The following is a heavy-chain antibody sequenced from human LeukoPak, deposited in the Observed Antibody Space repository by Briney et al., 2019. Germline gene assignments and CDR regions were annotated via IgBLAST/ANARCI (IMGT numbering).Heavy chain of an antibody. J-gene: IGHJ4*02. CDR1: GFTFSNFW. CDR2: IDSDGSST. V-gene: IGHV3-74*01. D-gene: IGHD3-3*01. CDR3: ASGQFCCGYDYDY. Sequence: GGSLRLSCAAYGFTFSNFWMHWVRQAPGKGLVWVSRIDSDGSSTSYADSVKGRFTISRDNAKNTLYLQMDMLRARDTAMYYCASGQFCCGYDYDYWGQGTLVTVSS.